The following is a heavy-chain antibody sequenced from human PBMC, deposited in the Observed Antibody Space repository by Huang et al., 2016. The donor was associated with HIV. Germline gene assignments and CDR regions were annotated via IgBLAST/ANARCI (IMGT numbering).Heavy chain of an antibody. V-gene: IGHV4-34*02. CDR3: ARMFKYDSGGYWGNDAFDI. CDR1: GWSFRGHY. J-gene: IGHJ3*02. Sequence: QVQLQQWGAELLKPSETLSLTCAVSGWSFRGHYWTWIRQPPVRGLGGIGEISDSGSTTYIPSLQSRVTISGDTSQSQFSLKLNSVTAADTAIYYCARMFKYDSGGYWGNDAFDIWGQGTMVTVSS. CDR2: ISDSGST. D-gene: IGHD3-22*01.